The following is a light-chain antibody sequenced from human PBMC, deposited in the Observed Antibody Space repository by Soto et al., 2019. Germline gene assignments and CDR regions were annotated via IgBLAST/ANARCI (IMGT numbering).Light chain of an antibody. CDR1: QSISSY. CDR2: AAS. J-gene: IGKJ1*01. Sequence: DIQMTQSPSSLSASVGDRVTITCRASQSISSYLNWYQQKPGKAPKVLIYAASNLQNGVPSRFSGSGSGTDFTLTISSLQPEDYATYYCHQSYSTTWTFGQGTKVEIK. CDR3: HQSYSTTWT. V-gene: IGKV1-39*01.